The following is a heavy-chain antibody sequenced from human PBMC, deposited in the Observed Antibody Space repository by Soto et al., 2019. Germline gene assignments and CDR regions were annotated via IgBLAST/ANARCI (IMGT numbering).Heavy chain of an antibody. V-gene: IGHV4-30-2*01. D-gene: IGHD2-2*01. CDR2: IYHSGST. J-gene: IGHJ5*02. CDR1: GGSISSGGYS. CDR3: ARVPDR. Sequence: QLQLQESGSGLVKPSQTLSLTCAVSGGSISSGGYSWSWIRQPPGKGLEWIGYIYHSGSTYYNPSLQSRVNTAVAMSKNQSSLKLSSVTAADTAVYYCARVPDRWGQGTLVTVSS.